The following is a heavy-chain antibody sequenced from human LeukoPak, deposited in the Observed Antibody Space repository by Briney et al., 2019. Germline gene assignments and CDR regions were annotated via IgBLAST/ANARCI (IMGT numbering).Heavy chain of an antibody. Sequence: PGGSLRLSCAASGFTFSSYWMHWVRQAPGKGLEWVAALSYDGNNIYYADSVKGRFTISRDNSKNTLYLQMNSLRAEDTAVYYCATDPARQILVWLFDYWGQGTLVTVSS. CDR2: LSYDGNNI. J-gene: IGHJ4*02. CDR3: ATDPARQILVWLFDY. V-gene: IGHV3-30*01. D-gene: IGHD3-3*01. CDR1: GFTFSSYW.